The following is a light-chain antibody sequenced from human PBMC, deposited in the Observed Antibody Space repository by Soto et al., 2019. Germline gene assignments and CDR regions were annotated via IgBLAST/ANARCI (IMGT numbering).Light chain of an antibody. CDR3: QQYGYSPIT. CDR2: AAS. Sequence: EIVLTQSPGTLSLSPGERATLSCRASQSVSSSHLAWYQHKPGQAPRLLIYAASSRATGSPDRFSGGGSGTDFTLTISRLEPEDFAVCYCQQYGYSPITFGQGTRLEI. V-gene: IGKV3-20*01. J-gene: IGKJ5*01. CDR1: QSVSSSH.